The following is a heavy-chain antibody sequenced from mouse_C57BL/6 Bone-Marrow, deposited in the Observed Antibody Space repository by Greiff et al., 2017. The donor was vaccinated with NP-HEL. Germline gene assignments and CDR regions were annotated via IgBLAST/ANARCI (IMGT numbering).Heavy chain of an antibody. CDR3: ARCYYGSRLYWYFDV. V-gene: IGHV1-26*01. CDR1: GYTFTDYY. CDR2: INPNNGGT. Sequence: EVQLQQSGPELVKPGASVKISCKASGYTFTDYYMNWVKQSHGKSLEWIGDINPNNGGTSYNQKFKGKATLTVDKSSSTAYMELRSLTSEDSAVYYCARCYYGSRLYWYFDVWGTGTTVTVSS. D-gene: IGHD1-1*01. J-gene: IGHJ1*03.